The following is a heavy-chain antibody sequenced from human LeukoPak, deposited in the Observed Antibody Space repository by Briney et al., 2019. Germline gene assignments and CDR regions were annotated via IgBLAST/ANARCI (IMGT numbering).Heavy chain of an antibody. J-gene: IGHJ4*02. V-gene: IGHV3-33*01. Sequence: GGSLRLSCAASGFTFSSYGMHWVRQAPGKGLEWVAVIWYDGSNKYYADSVKGRFTISRDNSKNTLYLQMNSLRAEDTAVYYCARDDSTSWYQEYWGQETLVTVSS. CDR3: ARDDSTSWYQEY. D-gene: IGHD6-13*01. CDR2: IWYDGSNK. CDR1: GFTFSSYG.